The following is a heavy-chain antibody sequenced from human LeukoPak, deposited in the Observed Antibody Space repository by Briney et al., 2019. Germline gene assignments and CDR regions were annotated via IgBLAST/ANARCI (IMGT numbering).Heavy chain of an antibody. D-gene: IGHD3-10*01. CDR1: GFTFSNAW. CDR2: IKSKTDGGTT. Sequence: GGSLRLSCAASGFTFSNAWMSWVRQAPGKGLEWVGRIKSKTDGGTTDYAAPVKGRFTISRDDSKNTLYLQMNSLETEDTAVYYCTTDGDYGSGSPDYWGQGTLVTVSS. J-gene: IGHJ4*02. V-gene: IGHV3-15*01. CDR3: TTDGDYGSGSPDY.